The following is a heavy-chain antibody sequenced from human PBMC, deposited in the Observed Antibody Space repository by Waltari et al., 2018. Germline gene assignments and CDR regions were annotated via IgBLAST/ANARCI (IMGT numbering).Heavy chain of an antibody. CDR3: AELSSSVFDI. V-gene: IGHV3-74*01. CDR1: GLPFSSYW. D-gene: IGHD1-7*01. Sequence: EVQLVESGGGLVKLGGSWGLSGAPAGLPFSSYWMHWVRQAPGKGLAWVSRINSEGSSTSYADSVMGRFTISRDNAKNTLYLQMNSLSVDDTAVYYCAELSSSVFDIWGQGTMVTVSS. J-gene: IGHJ3*02. CDR2: INSEGSST.